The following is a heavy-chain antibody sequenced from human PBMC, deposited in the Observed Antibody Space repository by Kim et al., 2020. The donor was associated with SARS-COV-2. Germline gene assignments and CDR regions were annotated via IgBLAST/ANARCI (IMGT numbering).Heavy chain of an antibody. CDR3: AKDSVAATPFDWFDP. J-gene: IGHJ5*02. V-gene: IGHV3-9*01. D-gene: IGHD2-15*01. Sequence: DGVKCRFTISRETAKNSLYLQMNSLRAEDTALYYCAKDSVAATPFDWFDPWGQGTLVTVSS.